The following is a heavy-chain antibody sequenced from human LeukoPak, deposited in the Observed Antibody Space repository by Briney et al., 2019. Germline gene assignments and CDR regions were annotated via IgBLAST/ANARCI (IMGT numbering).Heavy chain of an antibody. Sequence: ASVKLSCRASGYTFTTYYLHWVRQAPGKGLEWMGIIDPNGYATINAQKFKGRVTMTRDTSISTAYMEMSRLRSADKAVYYCARDGPDIVVVPAAGPIDWFDPWGEGTLVSVSS. CDR2: IDPNGYAT. J-gene: IGHJ5*02. CDR1: GYTFTTYY. V-gene: IGHV1-2*02. CDR3: ARDGPDIVVVPAAGPIDWFDP. D-gene: IGHD2-2*01.